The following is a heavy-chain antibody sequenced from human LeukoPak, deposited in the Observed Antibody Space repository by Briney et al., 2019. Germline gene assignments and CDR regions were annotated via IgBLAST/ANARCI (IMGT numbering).Heavy chain of an antibody. J-gene: IGHJ4*02. CDR3: ARDLPRRAHEDY. CDR1: GFTFSDYD. Sequence: GGSLRLSCVASGFTFSDYDMSWIRQAPGRAPEWISHISGSGKVTYHVDSVKSRFTISRDNAKNSLCLQMNSLRVEDTAVYYCARDLPRRAHEDYWGQGTLVTVSS. V-gene: IGHV3-11*04. CDR2: ISGSGKVT.